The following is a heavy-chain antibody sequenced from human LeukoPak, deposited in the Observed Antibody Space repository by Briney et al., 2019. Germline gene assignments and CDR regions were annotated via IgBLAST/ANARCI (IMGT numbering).Heavy chain of an antibody. CDR2: INHSGST. D-gene: IGHD6-19*01. CDR1: GGSFSGYY. J-gene: IGHJ6*03. V-gene: IGHV4-34*01. CDR3: ARIHGYSSGWYTRNYYYYYYMDV. Sequence: SETLSLTCAVYGGSFSGYYWSWIRQPPGKGLEWIGEINHSGSTNYNPSLKSRVTISVDTSKNQFSLKLSSVTAADTAVYYCARIHGYSSGWYTRNYYYYYYMDVWGKGTTVTISS.